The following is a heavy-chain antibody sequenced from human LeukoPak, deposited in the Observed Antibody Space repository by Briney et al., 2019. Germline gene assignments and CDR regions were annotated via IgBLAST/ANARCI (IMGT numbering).Heavy chain of an antibody. CDR3: TRGVKDEYVWGSYRYYFDY. Sequence: ASVKVSCKASGYTFTGDFMHWVRQAPGQGLEWMGWINPNSGGTKYAEKFQGRVTMTRDTSITTAYMEVSRLTSEDTAIYYCTRGVKDEYVWGSYRYYFDYWGQGTLVTVSS. CDR2: INPNSGGT. J-gene: IGHJ4*02. D-gene: IGHD3-16*02. CDR1: GYTFTGDF. V-gene: IGHV1-2*02.